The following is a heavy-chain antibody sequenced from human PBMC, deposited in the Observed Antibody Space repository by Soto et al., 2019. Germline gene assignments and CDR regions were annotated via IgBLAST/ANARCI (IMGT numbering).Heavy chain of an antibody. Sequence: SETLSLTCTVSGGSISRGSYDWGWIRQPPGKGLGWSGFISYRGSTYYSTSLESRVTISVDTSKSQCSLNLSFVTAADTSVYYCATMGTPATALSFFDYWGQGSLVTVSS. CDR3: ATMGTPATALSFFDY. D-gene: IGHD2-15*01. J-gene: IGHJ4*02. V-gene: IGHV4-30-4*01. CDR2: ISYRGST. CDR1: GGSISRGSYD.